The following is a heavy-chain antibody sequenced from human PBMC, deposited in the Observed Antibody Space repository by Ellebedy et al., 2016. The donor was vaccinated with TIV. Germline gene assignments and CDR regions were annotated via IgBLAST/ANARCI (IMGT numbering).Heavy chain of an antibody. Sequence: SVKVSCKASGGTYSSYAFSWVRQAPGQGLEWMGGIIPIFGTAKYAQKFQGRVTITADESTSTAYMELTSLTSEDTAVYFCARGPYGSESYVYYWGQGTLVTVSS. J-gene: IGHJ4*02. V-gene: IGHV1-69*13. CDR1: GGTYSSYA. D-gene: IGHD3-10*01. CDR3: ARGPYGSESYVYY. CDR2: IIPIFGTA.